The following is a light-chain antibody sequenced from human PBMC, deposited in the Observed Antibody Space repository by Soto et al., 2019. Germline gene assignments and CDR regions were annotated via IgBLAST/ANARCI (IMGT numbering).Light chain of an antibody. CDR3: QQYGRSVT. CDR2: DTS. Sequence: EIVLTQSPGTLSLSPGERATLSCRASQSVSSGYLAWYQQKPGQAPRLLIYDTSNRATGIPDRFSGSGSGTDFTLTISRLEPEDFAVYYCQQYGRSVTFGGGTKVEIK. CDR1: QSVSSGY. V-gene: IGKV3-20*01. J-gene: IGKJ4*01.